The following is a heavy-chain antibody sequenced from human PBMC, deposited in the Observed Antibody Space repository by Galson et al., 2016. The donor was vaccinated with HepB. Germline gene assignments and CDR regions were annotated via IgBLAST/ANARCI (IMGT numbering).Heavy chain of an antibody. CDR3: ARVDEGYYYLIDY. D-gene: IGHD3-22*01. CDR1: GFTFSSYA. CDR2: IGSRSSPL. V-gene: IGHV3-48*02. Sequence: SLRLSCAASGFTFSSYALNWVRQAPGKGLEWVSYIGSRSSPLHYADSVKGRFTTSRDNAKNSLYLQMNSLRDEDTAVYYCARVDEGYYYLIDYWGQGTLVTASS. J-gene: IGHJ4*02.